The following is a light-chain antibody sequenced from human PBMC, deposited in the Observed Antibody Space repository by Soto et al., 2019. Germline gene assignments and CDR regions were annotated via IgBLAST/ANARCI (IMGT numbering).Light chain of an antibody. V-gene: IGKV1-13*02. J-gene: IGKJ5*01. CDR3: QQLNTYPFP. CDR2: DAS. CDR1: QGISSA. Sequence: AIQLTQSPSSLSASVGDRVSITCRASQGISSALAWYQHKPGKAPKILIYDASSLQSGLPSRFSGSESGTEFTLTISSLQPEDFATYYCQQLNTYPFPFGQGTRLEIK.